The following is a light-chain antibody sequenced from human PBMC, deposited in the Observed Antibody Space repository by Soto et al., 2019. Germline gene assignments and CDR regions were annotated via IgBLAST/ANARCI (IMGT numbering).Light chain of an antibody. V-gene: IGLV2-14*01. CDR1: SSDVGAYNY. CDR3: NSYAGTSYV. J-gene: IGLJ1*01. Sequence: QSVLTQPASVSGTPGQSITISCTGTSSDVGAYNYVSWYQQYPGKAPKLIIYDVSNRPSGVSCRFSGSKSGYTASLAISXLQAEDEADYYCNSYAGTSYVFGTGTKVTVL. CDR2: DVS.